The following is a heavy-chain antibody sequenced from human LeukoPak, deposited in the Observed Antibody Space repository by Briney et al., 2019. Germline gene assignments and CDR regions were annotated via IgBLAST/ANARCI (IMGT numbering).Heavy chain of an antibody. CDR1: GGSISSYY. J-gene: IGHJ6*03. CDR3: ARRRSTMVRGVINYYYYYYMDV. Sequence: SETLSLTCTVSGGSISSYYWSWIRQPAGKGLEWIGRIYTSGSTNYNPSLKSRVTISVDTSKNQFSLKLSSVTAADTAVYYCARRRSTMVRGVINYYYYYYMDVWGKGTTVTISS. V-gene: IGHV4-4*07. D-gene: IGHD3-10*01. CDR2: IYTSGST.